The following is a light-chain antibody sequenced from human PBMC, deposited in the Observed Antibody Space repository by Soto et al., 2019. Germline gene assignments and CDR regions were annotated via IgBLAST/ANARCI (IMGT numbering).Light chain of an antibody. CDR1: SSNIGAGYD. V-gene: IGLV1-40*01. J-gene: IGLJ1*01. Sequence: QSVLTQPPSVSGAPGQRVTISCTGSSSNIGAGYDGHWYQQRPGAAPKLLISANINRPSGVPDRFPGSKSGTSASLAITGLQADDEGDYYCQSYDSTLSARYVFGTGTKVTVL. CDR3: QSYDSTLSARYV. CDR2: ANI.